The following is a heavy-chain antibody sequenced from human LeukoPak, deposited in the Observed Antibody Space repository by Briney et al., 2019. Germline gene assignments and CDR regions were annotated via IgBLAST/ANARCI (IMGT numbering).Heavy chain of an antibody. D-gene: IGHD3-22*01. CDR1: GFTFSSYW. J-gene: IGHJ3*02. CDR3: AKDAKPYYYDSSGYYYAGAFDI. V-gene: IGHV3-74*01. CDR2: INSDGSST. Sequence: PGGSLRLSCAASGFTFSSYWMHWVRQAPGKGLVWVSRINSDGSSTSYADSVKGRFTISRDNSKNTLHLQMNSLRAEDTAVYYCAKDAKPYYYDSSGYYYAGAFDIWGQGTMVTVSS.